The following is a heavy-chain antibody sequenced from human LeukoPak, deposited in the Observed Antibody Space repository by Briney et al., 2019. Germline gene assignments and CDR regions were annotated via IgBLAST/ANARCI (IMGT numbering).Heavy chain of an antibody. CDR1: ALTFSSYS. V-gene: IGHV3-21*01. Sequence: RGSLRLSCAASALTFSSYSMNWVRQAPGNGLEWVSSISSSSRYIYYADSVKGRFTISRDNAKNSLYLQMNSLRAEGTAVYYCARDSVMVRGVINFDYWGQGTLVTVSS. CDR3: ARDSVMVRGVINFDY. J-gene: IGHJ4*02. CDR2: ISSSSRYI. D-gene: IGHD3-10*01.